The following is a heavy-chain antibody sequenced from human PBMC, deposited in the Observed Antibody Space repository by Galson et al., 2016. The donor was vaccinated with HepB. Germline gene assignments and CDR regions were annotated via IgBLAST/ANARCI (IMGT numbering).Heavy chain of an antibody. Sequence: SLRLSCAASGFTFSSYGMHWVRQASGKGLEWVAVISNDGSNKDYADSVKGRFTISRDNSKNTLYLQMNSLRPEDTAMYFCARALPRRDGYRGYWFDPWGQGTLVAVSS. CDR2: ISNDGSNK. D-gene: IGHD5-24*01. CDR1: GFTFSSYG. J-gene: IGHJ5*02. V-gene: IGHV3-30*03. CDR3: ARALPRRDGYRGYWFDP.